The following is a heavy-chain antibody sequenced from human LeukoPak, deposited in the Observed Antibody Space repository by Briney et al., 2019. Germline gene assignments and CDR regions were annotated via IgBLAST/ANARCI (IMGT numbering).Heavy chain of an antibody. J-gene: IGHJ5*02. Sequence: ASVTVSCKASGYTFTSYYMHWVRQAPGQGLEWMGIINPSGGSTSYAQKFQGRVTMTRDTSTSTVYMELSSLRSEDTAVYYCARDRKLVVVARPGYNWFDPWGQGTLVTVSS. D-gene: IGHD2-15*01. CDR2: INPSGGST. V-gene: IGHV1-46*01. CDR3: ARDRKLVVVARPGYNWFDP. CDR1: GYTFTSYY.